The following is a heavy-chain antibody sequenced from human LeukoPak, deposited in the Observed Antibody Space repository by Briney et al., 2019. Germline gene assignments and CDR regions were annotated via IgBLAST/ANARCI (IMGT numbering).Heavy chain of an antibody. CDR3: ARDLRGTAFDI. Sequence: KPSETLSLTCTVSGGSISSSSYYWGWIRQPPGKGLEWIGSIYYSGSTYYNPPLKSRVTISVDTSKNQFSLKLSSVTAADTAVYYCARDLRGTAFDIWGQGTMVTVSS. J-gene: IGHJ3*02. CDR2: IYYSGST. D-gene: IGHD4-17*01. V-gene: IGHV4-39*07. CDR1: GGSISSSSYY.